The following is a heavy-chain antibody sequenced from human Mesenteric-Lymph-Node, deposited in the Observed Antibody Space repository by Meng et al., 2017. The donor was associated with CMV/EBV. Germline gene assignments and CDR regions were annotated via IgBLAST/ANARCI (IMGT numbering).Heavy chain of an antibody. D-gene: IGHD4-11*01. Sequence: ASVKVSCKASGYTFTSYDVIWVRQATGQGLEWVGWMNPNSGYRGYAQQFQGRVTLTRNTSTSTAYMELSSLRAEDTAVYYCARDCLLGTVILRRLGDGMDVWGQGTTVTVSS. CDR1: GYTFTSYD. CDR2: MNPNSGYR. CDR3: ARDCLLGTVILRRLGDGMDV. J-gene: IGHJ6*02. V-gene: IGHV1-8*01.